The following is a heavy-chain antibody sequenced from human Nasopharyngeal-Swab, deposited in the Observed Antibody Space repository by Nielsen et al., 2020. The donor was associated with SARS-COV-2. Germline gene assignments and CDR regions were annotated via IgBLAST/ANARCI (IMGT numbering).Heavy chain of an antibody. CDR3: ATDGPYSRGYYCLDY. D-gene: IGHD1-26*01. CDR2: IMPLSGRR. Sequence: SVKVSCKASEGTFSNYTFSWVRQAPGQGLEWIGGIMPLSGRRNYAQKFQGRLTVTADESTSTAYMELSNLRSEDTAVYYCATDGPYSRGYYCLDYWGQGTLVTVSS. CDR1: EGTFSNYT. V-gene: IGHV1-69*13. J-gene: IGHJ4*02.